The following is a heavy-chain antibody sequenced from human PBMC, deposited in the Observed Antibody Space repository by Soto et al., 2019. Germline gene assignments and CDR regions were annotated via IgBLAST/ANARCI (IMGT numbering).Heavy chain of an antibody. V-gene: IGHV6-1*01. J-gene: IGHJ6*02. CDR2: TYYRSKWYN. Sequence: SQTLSLTCAISGDSVSSNSTAWNCIRQSPSRGIEWMGRTYYRSKWYNDYEVSAKSRITINPDKSKNQFSLKMNSVTPEDTAVYYCAREGQKLDYGMDVWGQGTTVTVSS. CDR1: GDSVSSNSTA. D-gene: IGHD6-13*01. CDR3: AREGQKLDYGMDV.